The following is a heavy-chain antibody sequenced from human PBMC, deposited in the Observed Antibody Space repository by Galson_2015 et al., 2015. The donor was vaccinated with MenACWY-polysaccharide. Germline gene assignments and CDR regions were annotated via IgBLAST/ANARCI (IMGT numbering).Heavy chain of an antibody. CDR2: IKNDGTEK. V-gene: IGHV3-7*04. CDR1: GFIFSNYW. CDR3: AKDRHWNSFDC. D-gene: IGHD1/OR15-1a*01. Sequence: SLRLSCATSGFIFSNYWMSWVRLTPGKGLEWLGNIKNDGTEKNYVDSVKGRFTFSRDNTKNSLYLQMNSLREEDTAVYYCAKDRHWNSFDCWGQGTLVTVSS. J-gene: IGHJ4*02.